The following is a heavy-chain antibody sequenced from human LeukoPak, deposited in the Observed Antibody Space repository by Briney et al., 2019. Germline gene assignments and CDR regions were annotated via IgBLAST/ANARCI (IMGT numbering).Heavy chain of an antibody. CDR3: TRDRSRAEDD. Sequence: GGSLRLSCAASGFTFSGYWMSWVRQAPGKGLEWVANINQGGSDKYYVDSVKGRFTISRDNANHLLYLQMNSLRGEDTAVYYCTRDRSRAEDDWGQGTLVTVSS. CDR2: INQGGSDK. CDR1: GFTFSGYW. J-gene: IGHJ4*02. V-gene: IGHV3-7*01. D-gene: IGHD1-14*01.